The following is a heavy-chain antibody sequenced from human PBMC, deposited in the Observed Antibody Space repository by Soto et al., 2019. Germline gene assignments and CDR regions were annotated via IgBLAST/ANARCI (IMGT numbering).Heavy chain of an antibody. V-gene: IGHV1-69*01. CDR1: GDIFSTYA. D-gene: IGHD3-10*01. CDR3: ARGGHYGSGTYFQNLIF. CDR2: VIPIFTTP. Sequence: QVQLVQSGAEVKKPGSSVKVSCQASGDIFSTYAISWVRQAPGQGLEWMGGVIPIFTTPNYAQNFQARLTIPADESTSTAYMELSSLRSEDTAVYYCARGGHYGSGTYFQNLIFWGQGTQVTVSS. J-gene: IGHJ4*02.